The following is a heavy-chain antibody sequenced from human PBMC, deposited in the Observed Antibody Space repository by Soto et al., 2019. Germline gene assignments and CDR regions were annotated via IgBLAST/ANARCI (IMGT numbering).Heavy chain of an antibody. J-gene: IGHJ4*02. CDR2: ISYDDSDK. CDR1: GFTFSSYA. D-gene: IGHD3-16*02. Sequence: QVQLVESGGGVVQPGRSLRLSCAASGFTFSSYAMHWVRQAPGKGLEWVAVISYDDSDKYYADSVKCRFTISRNNSKNALSLQMNRLRADDTAVYYCAKALGELSPESYDYWGQGTLITVSS. CDR3: AKALGELSPESYDY. V-gene: IGHV3-30*18.